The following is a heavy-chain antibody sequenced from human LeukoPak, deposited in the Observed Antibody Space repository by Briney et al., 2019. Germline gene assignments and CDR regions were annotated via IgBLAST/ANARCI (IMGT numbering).Heavy chain of an antibody. Sequence: GESLKISCKGSGRGFTSYWICRVRQMPGKGLEWMGIIYPGDSDTRYSPSFQGQVTISADKSISTAYLQWSSLKASDTAMYYCAIHYDRGVCGMDVWGQGTTVTVSS. D-gene: IGHD3-22*01. V-gene: IGHV5-51*01. J-gene: IGHJ6*01. CDR3: AIHYDRGVCGMDV. CDR2: IYPGDSDT. CDR1: GRGFTSYW.